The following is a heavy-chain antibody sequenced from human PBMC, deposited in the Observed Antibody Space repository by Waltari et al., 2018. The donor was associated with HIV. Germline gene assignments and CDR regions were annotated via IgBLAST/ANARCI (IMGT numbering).Heavy chain of an antibody. CDR3: AKDSQQLVNYFDY. CDR1: GFTFSSPG. D-gene: IGHD6-13*01. Sequence: EVQLLESGGGLVQPGGSLRLSCAASGFTFSSPGISGGRQAPGKGLEWVSGISGGGESTYYAASVKGRFTISRDNSKNTLYLQMNSLRAEDTAVYYCAKDSQQLVNYFDYWGQGTLVTVAS. V-gene: IGHV3-23*01. J-gene: IGHJ4*02. CDR2: ISGGGEST.